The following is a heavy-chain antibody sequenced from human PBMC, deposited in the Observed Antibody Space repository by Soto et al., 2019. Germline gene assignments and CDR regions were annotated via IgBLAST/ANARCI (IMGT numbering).Heavy chain of an antibody. CDR2: INAGNGNT. Sequence: ASVKVSCKASGYTFTSYAMHWVRQAPGQRLEWMGWINAGNGNTKYSQKFQGRVTITRDTSASTAYMELSSLRSEDTAVYYCAKAITMVRGDIIKDQADYMDVWGKGTTVTVS. CDR1: GYTFTSYA. J-gene: IGHJ6*03. CDR3: AKAITMVRGDIIKDQADYMDV. D-gene: IGHD3-10*01. V-gene: IGHV1-3*01.